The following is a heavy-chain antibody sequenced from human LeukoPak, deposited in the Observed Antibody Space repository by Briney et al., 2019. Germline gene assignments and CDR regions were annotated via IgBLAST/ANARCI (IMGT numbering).Heavy chain of an antibody. CDR3: ARDRGSGYDYFEY. Sequence: GGPLRLSCAPCGFPFSTHWMSWGPQATGKGLEGVTNIKQDGSEKSYVDSVKGRFTISRDNAKNSLYLQMNSLRAEDTAVYYCARDRGSGYDYFEYWGQGNLVTVSS. CDR1: GFPFSTHW. J-gene: IGHJ4*02. D-gene: IGHD5-12*01. CDR2: IKQDGSEK. V-gene: IGHV3-7*01.